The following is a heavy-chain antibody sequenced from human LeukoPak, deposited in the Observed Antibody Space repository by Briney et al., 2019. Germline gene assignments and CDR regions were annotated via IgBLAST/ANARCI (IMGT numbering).Heavy chain of an antibody. CDR2: ISGSSGST. J-gene: IGHJ4*02. V-gene: IGHV3-23*01. CDR1: GFTFSSYA. D-gene: IGHD2-2*02. Sequence: GGSLRLSCAASGFTFSSYAMSWVRQAPGKGLEWASAISGSSGSTYYADSVKGRFTVSRDNSKNTLHLQMNSLRAEDTAIYYCAKGPYCSSTSCYTIGSFDYWGQGTLVTVSP. CDR3: AKGPYCSSTSCYTIGSFDY.